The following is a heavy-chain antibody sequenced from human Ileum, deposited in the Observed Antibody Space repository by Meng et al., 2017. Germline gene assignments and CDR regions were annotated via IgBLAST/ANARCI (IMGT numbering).Heavy chain of an antibody. J-gene: IGHJ4*02. CDR1: GGSISSSFY. V-gene: IGHV4-4*02. D-gene: IGHD2-15*01. CDR3: VRHGGKYFDS. CDR2: IYLAGSP. Sequence: VRLQESGPGLVEPSGTLSHTCTVSGGSISSSFYWSWVRQSPGKGLEWIGQIYLAGSPNYNPSLESRVTISVDKSKNQFSLRLTSVTAADTAIFYCVRHGGKYFDSWGQGTLVTVSS.